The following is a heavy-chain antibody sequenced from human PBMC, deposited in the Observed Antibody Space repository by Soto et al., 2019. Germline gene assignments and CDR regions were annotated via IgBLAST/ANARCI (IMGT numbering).Heavy chain of an antibody. CDR2: IIPIFGTA. Sequence: ASVKVSCKASGGTFSSYAISWVRQAPGQGLEWMGGIIPIFGTANYAQKFQGRVTITADESTSTAYMGLSSLRSEDTAVYYCAREVRGVMNLDYYYYYGMDVWGQGTTVTVSS. V-gene: IGHV1-69*13. CDR3: AREVRGVMNLDYYYYYGMDV. D-gene: IGHD3-10*01. J-gene: IGHJ6*02. CDR1: GGTFSSYA.